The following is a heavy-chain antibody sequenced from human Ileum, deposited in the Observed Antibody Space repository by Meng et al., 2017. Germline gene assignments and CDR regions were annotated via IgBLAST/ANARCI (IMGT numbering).Heavy chain of an antibody. J-gene: IGHJ4*02. CDR3: ARDHWGSLDY. V-gene: IGHV4-61*08. Sequence: QVRLQGSGPGLVRPSETLSLICTVSGGSVSTSDYQWGWIRQPPGKGLEWIGYAGTNYNPSLKSRVTISVDTSKRQFSLKLTSVTAADTAVYYCARDHWGSLDYWGQGILVTVFS. D-gene: IGHD7-27*01. CDR1: GGSVSTSDYQ. CDR2: AGT.